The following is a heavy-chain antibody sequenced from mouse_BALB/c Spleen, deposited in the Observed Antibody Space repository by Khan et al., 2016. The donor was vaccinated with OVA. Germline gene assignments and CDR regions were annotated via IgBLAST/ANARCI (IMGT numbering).Heavy chain of an antibody. Sequence: EVQLQESGAELVRPGALVKLSCKASGFNIKDYYMHWVKQRPEQGLEWIGWIDPENGNTIYDPKFQGKASITADTSSNTVYLQLSSLTSEDTAVFYCVRSFYANYVEDYWGQGTSVTVSS. J-gene: IGHJ4*01. CDR2: IDPENGNT. CDR1: GFNIKDYY. D-gene: IGHD2-10*01. CDR3: VRSFYANYVEDY. V-gene: IGHV14-1*02.